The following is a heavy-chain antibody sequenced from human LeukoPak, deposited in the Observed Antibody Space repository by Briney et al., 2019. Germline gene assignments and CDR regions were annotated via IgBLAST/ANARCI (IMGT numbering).Heavy chain of an antibody. Sequence: SETLSLTCTVSGGSISSYYWSWIRQPPGKGLGWIGYIYYSGSTNYNPSLKSRVTISVDTSKNQFSLKLSSVAGADPAVYYCARARSSTGPYYWGQGTMVSVSS. V-gene: IGHV4-59*01. D-gene: IGHD2-2*01. CDR2: IYYSGST. J-gene: IGHJ4*02. CDR3: ARARSSTGPYY. CDR1: GGSISSYY.